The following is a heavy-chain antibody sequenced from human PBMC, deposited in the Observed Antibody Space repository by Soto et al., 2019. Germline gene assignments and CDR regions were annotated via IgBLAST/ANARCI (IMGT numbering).Heavy chain of an antibody. D-gene: IGHD1-26*01. CDR3: ARDLSIMGRMGATKNDY. CDR2: ISAYNGNT. CDR1: GYTFTSYG. V-gene: IGHV1-18*01. J-gene: IGHJ4*02. Sequence: QVQLVQSGAEVKKPGASVKVSCKASGYTFTSYGISWVRQAPGQGLEWMGWISAYNGNTNYAQKLQGRVTMTTDTSTSPAYMELRSLRSDHTAVYYCARDLSIMGRMGATKNDYWGQGTLVTVSS.